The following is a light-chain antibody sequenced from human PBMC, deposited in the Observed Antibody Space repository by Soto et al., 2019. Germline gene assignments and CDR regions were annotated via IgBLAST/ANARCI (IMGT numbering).Light chain of an antibody. CDR3: QQYAKSLT. J-gene: IGKJ4*01. CDR1: QSIGSIY. V-gene: IGKV3-20*01. Sequence: EVVLTQSPGTLSLSPGERATLSCRASQSIGSIYLAWYQQKPGQAPRLLIYGVSIRASGIPDRFSGSGSGTDFTLTINRLEPEDFAVYHCQQYAKSLTFGGGTKVEMK. CDR2: GVS.